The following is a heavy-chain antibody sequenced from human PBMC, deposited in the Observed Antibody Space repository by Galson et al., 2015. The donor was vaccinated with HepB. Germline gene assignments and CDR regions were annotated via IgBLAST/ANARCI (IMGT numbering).Heavy chain of an antibody. CDR2: ISSSSSYI. J-gene: IGHJ6*02. D-gene: IGHD3-22*01. Sequence: SLRLSCAASGFTFSSYSMNWVRQAPGKGLEWVSSISSSSSYIYYADSVKGRFTISRDNAKNSLYLQMNSLRAEDTAVYYCARDRKGTLSGYYFGLYYYGMDVWGQGTTVTVSS. V-gene: IGHV3-21*01. CDR1: GFTFSSYS. CDR3: ARDRKGTLSGYYFGLYYYGMDV.